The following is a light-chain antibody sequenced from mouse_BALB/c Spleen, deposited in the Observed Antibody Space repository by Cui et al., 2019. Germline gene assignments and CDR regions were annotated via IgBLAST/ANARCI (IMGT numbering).Light chain of an antibody. CDR2: YAS. Sequence: DIVMTQSPATLSVTPGDRVSLSCRASQSISDYLHWYQQKSHESPRLLIKYASQSISGIPSRFSGSGSGSDFTLSINSVEPEDVGVYYCQNGHTFGGGTKLEIK. J-gene: IGKJ1*01. CDR1: QSISDY. CDR3: QNGHT. V-gene: IGKV5-39*01.